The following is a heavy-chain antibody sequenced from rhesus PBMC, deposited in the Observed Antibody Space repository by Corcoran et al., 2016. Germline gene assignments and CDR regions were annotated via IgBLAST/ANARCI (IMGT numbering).Heavy chain of an antibody. J-gene: IGHJ5-2*02. Sequence: QVQLVQSGAAVKKPGASVKLSCKASGYTFTSYYITWLRPAPEHVLDWMGGINPSNGNTGYAQKFQGRVTMTRDTSTSTAYMELNSRRSEDTAVYYCARGGHELDVWGRGVLVTVSS. CDR1: GYTFTSYY. CDR3: ARGGHELDV. CDR2: INPSNGNT. V-gene: IGHV1S9*01.